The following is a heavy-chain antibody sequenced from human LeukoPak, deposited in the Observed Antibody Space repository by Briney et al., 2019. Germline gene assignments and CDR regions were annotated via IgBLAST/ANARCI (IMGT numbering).Heavy chain of an antibody. CDR2: ISHDGGNK. D-gene: IGHD4-23*01. CDR3: AVTTVESGLDY. J-gene: IGHJ4*02. CDR1: GFTLSRHP. Sequence: GGSLRLSCAASGFTLSRHPIFWVRQAPGKGLEWVAVISHDGGNKYYTDSVKGRFTISRDNSKNTLYLQMNSLRAEDTAVYYCAVTTVESGLDYWGQGTLVTVSS. V-gene: IGHV3-30*04.